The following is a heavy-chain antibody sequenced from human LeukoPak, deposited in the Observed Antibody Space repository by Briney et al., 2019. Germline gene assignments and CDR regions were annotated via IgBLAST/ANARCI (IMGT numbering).Heavy chain of an antibody. V-gene: IGHV3-30-3*01. CDR3: ARETAGQLSYYYYYGMDV. J-gene: IGHJ6*02. CDR1: GFTFSSYA. Sequence: GGSLRLSCAASGFTFSSYAMHWVRQAPGKGLEWVAVISYDGSNKYYADSVKGRFTISRDNSKNTLYLQMNSLRAEDTAVYYCARETAGQLSYYYYYGMDVWGQGTTVTVSS. CDR2: ISYDGSNK. D-gene: IGHD2/OR15-2a*01.